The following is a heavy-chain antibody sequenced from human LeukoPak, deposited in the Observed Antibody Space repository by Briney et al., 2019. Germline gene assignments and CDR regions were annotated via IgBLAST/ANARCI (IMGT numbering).Heavy chain of an antibody. Sequence: ASVKVSCKASGYTFTSYDINWVRQVTGQGLEWMGWMNPNSGNTGYAQKFQGRVPMTRNTSISIAYMELSSLRSDDTAVYYCARATGKDILTGRKLDNWGQGTLVTVSS. V-gene: IGHV1-8*01. CDR2: MNPNSGNT. J-gene: IGHJ4*02. CDR1: GYTFTSYD. D-gene: IGHD3-9*01. CDR3: ARATGKDILTGRKLDN.